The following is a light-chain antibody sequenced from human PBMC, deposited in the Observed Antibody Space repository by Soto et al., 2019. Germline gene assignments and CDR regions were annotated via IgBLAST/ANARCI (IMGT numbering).Light chain of an antibody. V-gene: IGLV1-36*01. Sequence: QAVVTQAPSVSEAPRQRVTISCSGSRSNVGNNVVNWYQQLPGKAPKLLIYYDDLQPSGVSTRFSASKSGTSASLAISGLRSEDEAVYYCASWDDRLGAVIFGGGTKLTVL. CDR3: ASWDDRLGAVI. J-gene: IGLJ2*01. CDR2: YDD. CDR1: RSNVGNNV.